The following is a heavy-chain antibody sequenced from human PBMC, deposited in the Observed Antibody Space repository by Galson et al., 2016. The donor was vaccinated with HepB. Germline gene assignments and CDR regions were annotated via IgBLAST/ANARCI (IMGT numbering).Heavy chain of an antibody. V-gene: IGHV3-23*01. CDR2: ISGSGNIT. D-gene: IGHD5/OR15-5a*01. Sequence: SLRLSCAASGFTFSTYAMSWVRQAPGKGLEWVSTISGSGNITYYADSVKGRYTLSRDNSKNTLYLRMNSLRAEDPAIYFCVKGLDHWGQGTLVTVSS. CDR3: VKGLDH. CDR1: GFTFSTYA. J-gene: IGHJ4*02.